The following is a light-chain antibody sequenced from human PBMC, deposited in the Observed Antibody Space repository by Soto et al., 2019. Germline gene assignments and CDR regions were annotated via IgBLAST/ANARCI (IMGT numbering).Light chain of an antibody. Sequence: DIQMTQSPSALSTAVGDRVTITCRASQSISRSLNWYQNKPAKAPKLLIYGASNLQDGVPSKFSGSGSGTDFTLTISSLQTNDFATDYCQQSYSPPWTFGQETKVEIK. J-gene: IGKJ1*01. CDR2: GAS. CDR3: QQSYSPPWT. CDR1: QSISRS. V-gene: IGKV1-39*01.